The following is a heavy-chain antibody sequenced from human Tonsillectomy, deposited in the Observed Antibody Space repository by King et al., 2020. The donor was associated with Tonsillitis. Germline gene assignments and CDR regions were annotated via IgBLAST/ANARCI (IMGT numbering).Heavy chain of an antibody. D-gene: IGHD3-22*01. CDR1: GFTFTSYW. J-gene: IGHJ3*02. CDR3: ARGGFNHAFDI. Sequence: VQLVESGGGLVQAGGSLRLACASSGFTFTSYWFHWVRQAPGKGLGWVSRINRDGSDTIYADSVKGRFTSSRDNAKNTLYLQMNSLRAEDTAVYFCARGGFNHAFDIWGQGTMVTVSS. CDR2: INRDGSDT. V-gene: IGHV3-74*01.